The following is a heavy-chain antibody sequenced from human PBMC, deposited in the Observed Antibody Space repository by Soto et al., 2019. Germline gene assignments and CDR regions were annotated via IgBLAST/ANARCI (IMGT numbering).Heavy chain of an antibody. J-gene: IGHJ5*02. CDR2: IIPILGIA. D-gene: IGHD5-12*01. CDR3: ARDHKWLRGYNWFDP. V-gene: IGHV1-69*04. Sequence: GLEWMGRIIPILGIANYAQKFQGRVTITADKSTSTAYMELSSLRSEDTAVYYCARDHKWLRGYNWFDPWGQGTLVTVSS.